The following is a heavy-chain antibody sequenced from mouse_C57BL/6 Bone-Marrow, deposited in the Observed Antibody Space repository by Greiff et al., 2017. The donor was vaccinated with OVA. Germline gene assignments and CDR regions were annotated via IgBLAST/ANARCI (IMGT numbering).Heavy chain of an antibody. CDR2: SDPNSGGT. J-gene: IGHJ4*01. CDR1: GYTFTSYW. Sequence: QVQLQQPGAELVKPGASVKLSCKASGYTFTSYWMHWVKQRPGRGLEWIGRSDPNSGGTKYNEKFKSKATLTVDKPSSTAYMQLSSLTSEDSAVYYCARVYGWNYYAMDYWGQGTSVTVSS. V-gene: IGHV1-72*01. CDR3: ARVYGWNYYAMDY. D-gene: IGHD1-1*01.